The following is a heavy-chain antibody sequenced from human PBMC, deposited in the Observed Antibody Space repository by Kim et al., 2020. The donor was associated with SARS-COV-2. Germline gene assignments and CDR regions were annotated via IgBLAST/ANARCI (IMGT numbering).Heavy chain of an antibody. D-gene: IGHD3-22*01. Sequence: KFQGRVTMHEDTSTDTAYMELSSLRSEDTAVYYCATESYYDSSGYLFDYWGQGTLVTVSS. V-gene: IGHV1-24*01. J-gene: IGHJ4*02. CDR3: ATESYYDSSGYLFDY.